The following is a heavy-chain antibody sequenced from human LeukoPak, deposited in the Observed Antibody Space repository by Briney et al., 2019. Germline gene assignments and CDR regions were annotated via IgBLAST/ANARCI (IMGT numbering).Heavy chain of an antibody. D-gene: IGHD6-19*01. V-gene: IGHV3-23*01. CDR1: GFTFSSYA. Sequence: PGGSLRLSCAASGFTFSSYAMSWVRQSPGRGLEWVSSISGSGGSTYYADSVKGRSTISRDNSKHTLYLQMNSLRAEDTAVYYCAIHRTSGWLYWGQGTLVTVSS. CDR3: AIHRTSGWLY. J-gene: IGHJ4*02. CDR2: ISGSGGST.